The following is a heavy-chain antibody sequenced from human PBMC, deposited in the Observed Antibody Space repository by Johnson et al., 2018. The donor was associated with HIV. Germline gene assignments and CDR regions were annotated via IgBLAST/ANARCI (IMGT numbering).Heavy chain of an antibody. V-gene: IGHV3-74*02. Sequence: VQVVESGGGLIQPGGSLRLSCAASGFTVSSNYMSWVRQAPGKGLEWVSRINSDGGGTNYADSVKGRFTISRDNAKNTLYLQMNSLRAEDTAVYYCTSRPFWGQGTMVTVSS. CDR1: GFTVSSNY. CDR2: INSDGGGT. CDR3: TSRPF. J-gene: IGHJ3*01.